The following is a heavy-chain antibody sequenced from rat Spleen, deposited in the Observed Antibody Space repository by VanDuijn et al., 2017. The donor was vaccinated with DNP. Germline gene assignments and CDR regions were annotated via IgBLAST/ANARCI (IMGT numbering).Heavy chain of an antibody. V-gene: IGHV3-1*01. D-gene: IGHD1-5*01. Sequence: EVQLQESGPGLVKPSQSLSLTCSVTGYSITYNYWGWIRKFPGNKMEWIGHISYSGTTSYNPSLKSRISITRDISKNQLFLQVNSVTSEDTATYYCARWNIGTSTLDYWGQGVMVTVSS. J-gene: IGHJ2*01. CDR1: GYSITYNY. CDR2: ISYSGTT. CDR3: ARWNIGTSTLDY.